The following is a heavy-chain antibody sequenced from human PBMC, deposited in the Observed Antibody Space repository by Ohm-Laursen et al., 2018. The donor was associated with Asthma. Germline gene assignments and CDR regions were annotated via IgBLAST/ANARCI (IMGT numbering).Heavy chain of an antibody. J-gene: IGHJ6*02. Sequence: SLRLSCAASGFTFRSYAMHWVRQAPGKGLEWVAVGGSYYDGGLKYYADSVKGRFTISRDNSKNTLYLQMNSLRAEDTAVYYCARDEITMVQGVIYYYGMDVWGQGTTVTVSS. CDR3: ARDEITMVQGVIYYYGMDV. D-gene: IGHD3-10*01. CDR1: GFTFRSYA. CDR2: GGSYYDGGLK. V-gene: IGHV3-30-3*01.